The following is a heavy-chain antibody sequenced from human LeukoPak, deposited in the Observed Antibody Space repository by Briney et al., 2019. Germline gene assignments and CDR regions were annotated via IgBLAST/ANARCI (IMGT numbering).Heavy chain of an antibody. CDR2: ISSSGSPI. V-gene: IGHV3-48*03. J-gene: IGHJ4*02. CDR3: ARDGSFGRTSFDY. Sequence: GGSLRLSCVGDGFTFSSYEMNWVRQAPGKGLEWVSYISSSGSPIYYADSVKGRFTISRDNAKNSLYLQMNSLRAEDTAVYYCARDGSFGRTSFDYWGQGTLVTVSS. D-gene: IGHD3-10*01. CDR1: GFTFSSYE.